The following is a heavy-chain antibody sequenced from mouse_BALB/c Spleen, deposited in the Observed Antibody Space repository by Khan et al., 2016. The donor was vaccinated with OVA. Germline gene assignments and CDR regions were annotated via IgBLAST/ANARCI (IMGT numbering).Heavy chain of an antibody. J-gene: IGHJ2*01. D-gene: IGHD2-1*01. Sequence: EVQLQESGTVLARPGASVKMSCKASGYTFTNYWMHWVKQRPGQGLEWIGTIFPGNSDTNYNQKFTGKANLTAVTSTSTAYMELSSLTNEDSAVYSCARNGFGNYGIWNYWGQGTTLTVSS. V-gene: IGHV1-5*01. CDR2: IFPGNSDT. CDR3: ARNGFGNYGIWNY. CDR1: GYTFTNYW.